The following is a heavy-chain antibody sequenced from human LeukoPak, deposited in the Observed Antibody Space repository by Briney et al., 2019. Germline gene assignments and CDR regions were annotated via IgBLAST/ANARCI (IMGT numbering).Heavy chain of an antibody. CDR3: ARDLTWGCFDI. V-gene: IGHV4-39*07. CDR2: IYYSGST. J-gene: IGHJ3*02. CDR1: GGSISSSSYY. D-gene: IGHD7-27*01. Sequence: PSETLSLTCTVSGGSISSSSYYWGWIRQPPGKGLECIGSIYYSGSTYYNPSLKSRVTISVDTSKNQFSLKLSFVTAADTAVYYCARDLTWGCFDIWGQGTMVTVSS.